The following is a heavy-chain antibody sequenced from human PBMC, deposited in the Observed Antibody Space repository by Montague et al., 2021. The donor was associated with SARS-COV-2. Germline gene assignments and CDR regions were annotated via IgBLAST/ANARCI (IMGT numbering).Heavy chain of an antibody. CDR3: AKDLYDYVCGSYRSTGACNDY. Sequence: SLRLSCAASGFTFSSYGMHWVRQAPGQGLEWVAVISYDGSNKYYADSVKGRFTISRDNPKNTLYLQMNSLRAEDTAVYYCAKDLYDYVCGSYRSTGACNDYWGQGTLVTVSS. D-gene: IGHD3-16*02. CDR1: GFTFSSYG. V-gene: IGHV3-30*18. J-gene: IGHJ4*02. CDR2: ISYDGSNK.